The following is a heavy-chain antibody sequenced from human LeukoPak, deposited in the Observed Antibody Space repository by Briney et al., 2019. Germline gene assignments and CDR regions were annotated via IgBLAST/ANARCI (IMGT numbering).Heavy chain of an antibody. CDR3: ARGSGSPFY. CDR2: ISYDGSNK. J-gene: IGHJ4*02. D-gene: IGHD1-26*01. V-gene: IGHV3-30-3*01. CDR1: GFTFSSYA. Sequence: LTGGSLRLSCAASGFTFSSYAMHWVRQAPGKGLEWVAVISYDGSNKYYADSVKGRFTISRDNSKNTLYLQMNSLRAEDTAVYYCARGSGSPFYWGQGTLVTVSS.